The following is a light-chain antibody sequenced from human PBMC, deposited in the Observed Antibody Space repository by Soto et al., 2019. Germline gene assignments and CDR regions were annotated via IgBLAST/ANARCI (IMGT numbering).Light chain of an antibody. J-gene: IGKJ1*01. CDR1: QSVSSNY. Sequence: EIVLTQSPGTLSLSPGERVTFSCRASQSVSSNYLAWYQQQPGQAPRLLIYDASSRATGIPDRFSGSGSGTEFTLTTSSLEPENFAVYYCQKYGSSPRTFGQGPKVDIK. CDR3: QKYGSSPRT. V-gene: IGKV3-20*01. CDR2: DAS.